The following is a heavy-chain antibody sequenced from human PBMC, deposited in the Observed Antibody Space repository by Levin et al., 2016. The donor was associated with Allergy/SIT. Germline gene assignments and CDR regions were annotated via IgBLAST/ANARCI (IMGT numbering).Heavy chain of an antibody. CDR1: GGSFISNTYY. CDR2: INYNGGT. V-gene: IGHV4-39*01. Sequence: SETLSLTCSVSGGSFISNTYYWGWIRQPPGKGLEWIGNINYNGGTYYNPSLKSRVSISADTSKKQFSLRVNSVTAADTAVYFCVRGGPNYDFWTGPLGDYWGQGILVTVSS. D-gene: IGHD3-3*01. J-gene: IGHJ4*02. CDR3: VRGGPNYDFWTGPLGDY.